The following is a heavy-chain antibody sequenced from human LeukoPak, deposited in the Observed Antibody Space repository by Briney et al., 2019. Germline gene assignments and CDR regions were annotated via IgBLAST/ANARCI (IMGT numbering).Heavy chain of an antibody. CDR2: ISAYNGNT. Sequence: ASVKVSCKASGYTFTSYGISWVRQAPGQGLEWMGWISAYNGNTNYAQKLQGRVTMTTDTSTGTAYMELRSLRSDDTAVYYCARDLRYSSSWYRVFDYWGQGTLVTVSS. CDR3: ARDLRYSSSWYRVFDY. CDR1: GYTFTSYG. D-gene: IGHD6-13*01. V-gene: IGHV1-18*01. J-gene: IGHJ4*02.